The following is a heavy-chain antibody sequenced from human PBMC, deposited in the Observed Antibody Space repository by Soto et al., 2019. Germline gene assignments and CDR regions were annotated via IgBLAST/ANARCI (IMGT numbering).Heavy chain of an antibody. D-gene: IGHD3-22*01. CDR3: ARDTYYYDSSGYYYRRSTFDP. J-gene: IGHJ5*02. CDR1: GGSFSGYY. V-gene: IGHV4-34*01. Sequence: SETLSLTCAVYGGSFSGYYWSWIRQPPGKGLEWIGEINHSGSTNYNPSLKSRVTISVDTSKNQFSLKLSSVTAADTAVYYCARDTYYYDSSGYYYRRSTFDPWGQGTQVTVSS. CDR2: INHSGST.